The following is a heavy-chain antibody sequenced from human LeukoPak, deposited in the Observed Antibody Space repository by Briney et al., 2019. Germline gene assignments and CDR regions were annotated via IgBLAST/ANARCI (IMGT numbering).Heavy chain of an antibody. CDR1: GFTFSSNG. CDR3: ARANSLMVRGFISYFDT. CDR2: ISSTGATI. V-gene: IGHV3-48*02. Sequence: GGSLRLSCAASGFTFSSNGMNWVRQAPGKGLDFIAYISSTGATIYYADSLKGRFTISRDNARNSLYLQMNSLRDEDTAVYFCARANSLMVRGFISYFDTWGQGTLVTVSS. D-gene: IGHD3-10*01. J-gene: IGHJ4*02.